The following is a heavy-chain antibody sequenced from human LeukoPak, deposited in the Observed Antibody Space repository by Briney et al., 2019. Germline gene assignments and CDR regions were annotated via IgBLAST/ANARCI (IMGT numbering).Heavy chain of an antibody. CDR1: GGSISSSSYY. Sequence: SETLSLTCTVSGGSISSSSYYWGWIRQPPGKGLEWIGSIYYSGSTYYNPSLKSRVTISVDTSKNQFSLKLSSVTAADTAVYYCARDSKGYCSGGSCLPADYWGQGTLVTVSS. V-gene: IGHV4-39*07. CDR3: ARDSKGYCSGGSCLPADY. D-gene: IGHD2-15*01. J-gene: IGHJ4*02. CDR2: IYYSGST.